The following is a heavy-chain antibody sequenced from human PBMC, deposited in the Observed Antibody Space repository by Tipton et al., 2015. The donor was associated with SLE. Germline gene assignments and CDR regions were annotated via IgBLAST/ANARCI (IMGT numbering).Heavy chain of an antibody. Sequence: LRLSCTVSRGSITSYYWSWIRQPPRKGLEWIAYVHYSGSSNYNPSLKSRVTISLDTSKNQFSLRLSSVTAADTAVYYCARHPTYFDYWGQGTLVTVSS. CDR3: ARHPTYFDY. CDR1: RGSITSYY. CDR2: VHYSGSS. V-gene: IGHV4-59*08. J-gene: IGHJ4*02.